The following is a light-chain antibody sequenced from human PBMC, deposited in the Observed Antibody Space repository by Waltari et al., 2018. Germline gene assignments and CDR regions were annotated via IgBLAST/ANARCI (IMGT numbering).Light chain of an antibody. V-gene: IGKV3-20*01. J-gene: IGKJ1*01. CDR1: QSVRKY. CDR2: ETS. Sequence: EIVLTQSPGTLSLSPGERATLSCGASQSVRKYLAWYQQKPGQAPRLLIYETSIRATGIPVRFSGSGCGTEFSLTISSLDPEDFAGYFCQKYDRLPATFGQGTRVEIK. CDR3: QKYDRLPAT.